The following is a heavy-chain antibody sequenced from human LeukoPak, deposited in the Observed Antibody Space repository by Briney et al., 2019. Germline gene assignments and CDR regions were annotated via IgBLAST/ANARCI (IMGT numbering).Heavy chain of an antibody. CDR2: IYSGGST. CDR1: GFTVSSNY. CDR3: AKGPGNWIANFDY. Sequence: PGGSLRLSCAASGFTVSSNYMSWVRQAPGKGLEWVSVIYSGGSTYYADSVKGRFTISRDNSKNTLYLQMNSLRAEDTAVYYCAKGPGNWIANFDYWGQGTLVTVSS. J-gene: IGHJ4*02. V-gene: IGHV3-53*01. D-gene: IGHD1-20*01.